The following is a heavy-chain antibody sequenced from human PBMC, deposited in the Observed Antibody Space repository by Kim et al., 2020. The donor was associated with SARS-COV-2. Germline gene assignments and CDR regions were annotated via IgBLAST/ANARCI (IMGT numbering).Heavy chain of an antibody. CDR1: GGSISSSSYY. V-gene: IGHV4-39*01. Sequence: SETLSLTCTVSGGSISSSSYYWGWIRQPPGKGLEWIGSIYYSGSTYYNPSLKSRVTISVDTSKNQFSLKLSSVTAADTAVYYCASGIYCSSTSCPVDYWGQGTLVTVSS. CDR2: IYYSGST. D-gene: IGHD2-2*01. CDR3: ASGIYCSSTSCPVDY. J-gene: IGHJ4*02.